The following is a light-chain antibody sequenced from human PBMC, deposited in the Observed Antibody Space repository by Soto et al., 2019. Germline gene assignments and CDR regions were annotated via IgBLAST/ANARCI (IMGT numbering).Light chain of an antibody. J-gene: IGKJ3*01. Sequence: DIQMTQSPSSLSASVGDRVSITCRASQGISDYLAWYQQKPGRVPKLLIYAAATLHSGVPSRFSGSGSGTDFTLTISSLQPEDIATYYCQRYNSAPRTFGPGTKVDIE. CDR1: QGISDY. V-gene: IGKV1-27*01. CDR3: QRYNSAPRT. CDR2: AAA.